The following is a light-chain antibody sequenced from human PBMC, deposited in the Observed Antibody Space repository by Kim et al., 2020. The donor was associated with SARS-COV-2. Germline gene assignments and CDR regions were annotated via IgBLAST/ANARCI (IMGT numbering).Light chain of an antibody. CDR3: LKHSNYRRT. J-gene: IGKJ4*01. V-gene: IGKV1-17*03. CDR2: AAS. CDR1: QDISNS. Sequence: DIQMSQSPSAMSASVGDRVTITCRASQDISNSLAWFQQRPGKVPRRLIYAASSLQSVVPSRFSGSGSGTEFTLTISSLQPEDFATYYCLKHSNYRRTLVGGAKV.